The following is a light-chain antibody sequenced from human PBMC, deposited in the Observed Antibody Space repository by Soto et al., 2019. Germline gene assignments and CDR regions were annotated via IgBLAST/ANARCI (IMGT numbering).Light chain of an antibody. Sequence: DIQMTQSPSSLSASVGDRVTITCRAIQSISSYLNWYQQKPGKAPKLLIYAASSLQSGVPSRFSGSGSGTDFTLTISSPQPEDFTTYYCQQSYSTSSTFGQGTKVEIK. V-gene: IGKV1-39*01. J-gene: IGKJ1*01. CDR3: QQSYSTSST. CDR1: QSISSY. CDR2: AAS.